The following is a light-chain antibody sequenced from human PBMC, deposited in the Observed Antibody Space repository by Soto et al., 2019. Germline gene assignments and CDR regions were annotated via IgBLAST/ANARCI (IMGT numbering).Light chain of an antibody. CDR2: SXX. CDR3: AVWDDSLNGRV. Sequence: QSVLTQPPSASGTPGQRVTISCSGSSSNIGSNTINWYQQLPGTAPKLLTYSXXXXXXXXXXXXXXXKSGTSASLAISGLXSEDEADYYCAVWDDSLNGRVFGTGTKVTVL. CDR1: SSNIGSNT. J-gene: IGLJ1*01. V-gene: IGLV1-44*01.